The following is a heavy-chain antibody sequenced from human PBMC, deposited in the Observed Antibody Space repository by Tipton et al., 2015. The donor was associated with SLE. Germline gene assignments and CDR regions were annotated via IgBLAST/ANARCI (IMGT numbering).Heavy chain of an antibody. CDR1: GFTFSDYD. J-gene: IGHJ3*02. CDR2: INTAGDT. CDR3: ARDSTSELAFDI. D-gene: IGHD1-7*01. V-gene: IGHV3-13*01. Sequence: GSLRLSCAVSGFTFSDYDMHWVRQVTGEGLEWVSVINTAGDTYYPVSVKGRFTISRDNAKNSLYLQMNSLSGGDTAVYYCARDSTSELAFDIWGQGTLVTVSS.